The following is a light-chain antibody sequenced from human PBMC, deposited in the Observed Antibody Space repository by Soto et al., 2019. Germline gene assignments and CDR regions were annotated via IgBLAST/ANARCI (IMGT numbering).Light chain of an antibody. V-gene: IGKV3-20*01. CDR1: QTINNN. Sequence: ETVITQSPATLSVSPGEGATLSCRASQTINNNLAWYQQKPGQAPRLLIYGASSRAIGIPDRFSGSGSGTDFTLTISRLEPEDFAVYYCQQYGSSPATFGQGTKGDIK. J-gene: IGKJ1*01. CDR2: GAS. CDR3: QQYGSSPAT.